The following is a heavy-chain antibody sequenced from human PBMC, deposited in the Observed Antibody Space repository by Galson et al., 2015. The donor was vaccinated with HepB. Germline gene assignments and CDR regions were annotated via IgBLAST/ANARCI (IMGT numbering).Heavy chain of an antibody. J-gene: IGHJ4*02. CDR1: GYMFTAFY. V-gene: IGHV1-2*06. CDR2: INCNSGAT. Sequence: SVKVSCKASGYMFTAFYINWVRQAPGQGLEWMGRINCNSGATKYEETFQGRVTMTRDTSADTAYMEVARLTSDDTAIYYCAREGPHGELEYWGQGSRISVPA. D-gene: IGHD5-24*01. CDR3: AREGPHGELEY.